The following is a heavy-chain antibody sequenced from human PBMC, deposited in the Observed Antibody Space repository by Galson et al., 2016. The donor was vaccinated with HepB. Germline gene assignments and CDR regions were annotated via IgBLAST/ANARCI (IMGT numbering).Heavy chain of an antibody. Sequence: SLRLSCAASGFTFSTYSMSWVRQAPGKGLEWVSAISGSGGTTSFADSVKGRFTLSRDNSKNTLYLQMNSLRAEDTAVYYCAKDAPSGRVVTGTWDSWGQGTLVTVSS. CDR2: ISGSGGTT. D-gene: IGHD2-21*02. J-gene: IGHJ4*02. CDR1: GFTFSTYS. CDR3: AKDAPSGRVVTGTWDS. V-gene: IGHV3-23*01.